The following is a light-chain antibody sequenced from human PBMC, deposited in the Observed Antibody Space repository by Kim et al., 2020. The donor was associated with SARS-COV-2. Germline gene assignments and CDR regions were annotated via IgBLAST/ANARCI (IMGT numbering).Light chain of an antibody. CDR3: QQYNNWPPMYT. CDR1: QSVSSN. Sequence: SQEERATRSCRASQSVSSNLAWYQQKPGQAPRLIIYGASTRATGIPARFSGSESETEFTLTISSLQSEDFAVYYCQQYNNWPPMYTFGQGTKLEI. J-gene: IGKJ2*01. CDR2: GAS. V-gene: IGKV3-15*01.